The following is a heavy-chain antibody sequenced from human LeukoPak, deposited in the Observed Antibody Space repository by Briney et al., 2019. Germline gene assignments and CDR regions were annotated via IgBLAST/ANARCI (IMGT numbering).Heavy chain of an antibody. CDR1: GYTFTGYY. D-gene: IGHD3-22*01. CDR2: INPNSGGT. Sequence: ASVKVSCKASGYTFTGYYMHWVRQAPGQGLEWMGWINPNSGGTNYAQKFQGGVTMTRDTSISTAYMELSRLRSDDTAVYYCARGPITMIVVVINDNWFDPWGQGTLVTVSS. V-gene: IGHV1-2*02. CDR3: ARGPITMIVVVINDNWFDP. J-gene: IGHJ5*02.